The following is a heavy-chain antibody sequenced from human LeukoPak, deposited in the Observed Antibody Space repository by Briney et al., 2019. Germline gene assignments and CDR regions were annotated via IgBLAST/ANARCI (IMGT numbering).Heavy chain of an antibody. CDR3: ARLTYYYGSGSLDY. D-gene: IGHD3-10*01. CDR2: IYTSGST. J-gene: IGHJ4*02. V-gene: IGHV4-61*02. CDR1: GGSISSGSYY. Sequence: SQTLSLTCTVSGGSISSGSYYWYWIRQPAGKGLEWIGRIYTSGSTNYNPSLKSRVTMSVDTSKNQFSLKLSSVTAADTAVYYCARLTYYYGSGSLDYWGQGTLVTVSS.